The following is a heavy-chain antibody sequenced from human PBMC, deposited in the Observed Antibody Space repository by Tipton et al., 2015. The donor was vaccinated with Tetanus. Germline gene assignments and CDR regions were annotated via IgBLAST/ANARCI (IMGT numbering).Heavy chain of an antibody. CDR1: GFTFNNYW. CDR3: ASGSALDY. J-gene: IGHJ4*02. Sequence: SLRLSCAASGFTFNNYWMSWLRQAPGKGLEWVAHIKEDESEEYYVDSVKGRFTISRDNAEHSLYLQMDSLRAEDTAVYYCASGSALDYWGQGILVTVSS. CDR2: IKEDESEE. D-gene: IGHD6-25*01. V-gene: IGHV3-7*01.